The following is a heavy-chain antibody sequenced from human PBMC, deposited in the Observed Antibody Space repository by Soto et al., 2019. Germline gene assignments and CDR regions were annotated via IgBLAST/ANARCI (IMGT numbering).Heavy chain of an antibody. D-gene: IGHD5-12*01. CDR2: INAGNGNT. Sequence: ASVKVSCKASGYTFTSYAMHWVRQAPGQRLEWMGWINAGNGNTKYSQKFQGRVTITRDTSASTAYMELSSLRSEDTAVYYCARDLYSGYDLDYYYYGMDVWGQGTTVTVSS. CDR1: GYTFTSYA. J-gene: IGHJ6*02. V-gene: IGHV1-3*01. CDR3: ARDLYSGYDLDYYYYGMDV.